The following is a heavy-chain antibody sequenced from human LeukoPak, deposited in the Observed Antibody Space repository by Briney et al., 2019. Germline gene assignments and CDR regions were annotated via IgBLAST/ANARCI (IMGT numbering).Heavy chain of an antibody. J-gene: IGHJ4*02. V-gene: IGHV3-30*04. CDR1: GFTFSSYA. D-gene: IGHD5-12*01. CDR2: ISYDGSNK. CDR3: ARGPSGYHNT. Sequence: GGSLRLSCAASGFTFSSYAMHWVRQAPGKGLEWVAVISYDGSNKYYADSVRGRFTISRDNSKNTLYLQMNSLRAEDTAVYYCARGPSGYHNTGGQGTLVTVSS.